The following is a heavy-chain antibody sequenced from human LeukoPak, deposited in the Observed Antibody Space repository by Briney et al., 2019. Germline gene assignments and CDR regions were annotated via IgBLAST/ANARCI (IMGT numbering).Heavy chain of an antibody. V-gene: IGHV3-11*04. CDR2: ISSSGSTI. D-gene: IGHD3-3*01. CDR1: GFTFSDYY. Sequence: TGGSLRLSCAASGFTFSDYYMSWNRQAPGKGLEWVSYISSSGSTIYYADSVKGRFTISRDNAKNSLYLQMNSLRAEDTAVYYCAREGFYDFWSGYGPYWGQGTLVTVSS. J-gene: IGHJ4*02. CDR3: AREGFYDFWSGYGPY.